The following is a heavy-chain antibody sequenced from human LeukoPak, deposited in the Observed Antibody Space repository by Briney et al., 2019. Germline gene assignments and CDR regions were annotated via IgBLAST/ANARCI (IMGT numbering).Heavy chain of an antibody. CDR3: AREIAAAGTGWFDP. V-gene: IGHV4-61*08. D-gene: IGHD6-13*01. Sequence: SETLSLTCTVSGGSISSGGYYWSWIRQHPGKGLEWIGYIYYSGSTNYNPSLKSRVTISVDTSKNQFSLKLSSVTAADTAVYYCAREIAAAGTGWFDPWGQGTLVTVSS. CDR2: IYYSGST. CDR1: GGSISSGGYY. J-gene: IGHJ5*02.